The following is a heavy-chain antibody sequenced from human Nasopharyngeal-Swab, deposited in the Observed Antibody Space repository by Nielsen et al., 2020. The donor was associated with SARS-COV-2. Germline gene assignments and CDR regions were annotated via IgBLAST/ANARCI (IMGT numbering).Heavy chain of an antibody. CDR2: ITCTGGSK. Sequence: GEALKISCAASGFTFSTYAMAWVRQAPGKGLEWVSAITCTGGSKYYADSVKGRFTISRDTSQNALYLQMNSLRVEDTAIYYWATVMETTMNHPFDHWGQGTLVTVSS. D-gene: IGHD3-22*01. CDR1: GFTFSTYA. CDR3: ATVMETTMNHPFDH. J-gene: IGHJ4*02. V-gene: IGHV3-23*01.